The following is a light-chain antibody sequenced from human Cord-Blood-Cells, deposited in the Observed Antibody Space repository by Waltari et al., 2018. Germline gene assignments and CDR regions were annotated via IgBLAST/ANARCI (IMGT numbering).Light chain of an antibody. CDR3: QQYYSTPYT. Sequence: DIGITQSSDSLPPSLGEMATITCKPRQRVVYSSNNKNYLACYKQKPGQRPKLLILWAYTRDSGVPDRFSGRGSGKDFNLSISNLHAEDVAVYYCQQYYSTPYTFSQETKLEI. J-gene: IGKJ2*01. CDR1: QRVVYSSNNKNY. CDR2: WAY. V-gene: IGKV4-1*01.